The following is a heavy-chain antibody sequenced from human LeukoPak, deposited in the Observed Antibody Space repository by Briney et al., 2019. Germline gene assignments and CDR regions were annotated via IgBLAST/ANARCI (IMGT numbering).Heavy chain of an antibody. D-gene: IGHD3-22*01. V-gene: IGHV4-59*01. CDR2: IYYNGST. CDR3: ARPVDSSGVDAFDI. Sequence: SETLSLTCTVSGGSISSYYWSWIRQPPGKGLEWIGYIYYNGSTNYNPSLKSRVTISVDTSKNQFSLKLSSVTAADTAVYYCARPVDSSGVDAFDIWGQGTMVTVSS. CDR1: GGSISSYY. J-gene: IGHJ3*02.